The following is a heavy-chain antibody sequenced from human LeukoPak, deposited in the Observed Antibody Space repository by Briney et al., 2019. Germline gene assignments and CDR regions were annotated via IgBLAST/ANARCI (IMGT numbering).Heavy chain of an antibody. D-gene: IGHD3-10*01. CDR2: IYTSGST. CDR3: ARDSAPYYYGSGHWFDP. V-gene: IGHV4-4*07. J-gene: IGHJ5*02. CDR1: GGSISSYY. Sequence: SETLSLTCTVSGGSISSYYWSWIRQPAGKGLEWIGRIYTSGSTNYNPSLKSRVTMSVDTSKNQFSLKLSSVTAADTAVYYCARDSAPYYYGSGHWFDPWGQGTLVTVSS.